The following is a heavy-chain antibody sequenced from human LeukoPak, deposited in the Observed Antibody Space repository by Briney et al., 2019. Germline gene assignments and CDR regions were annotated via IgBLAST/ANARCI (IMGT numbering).Heavy chain of an antibody. CDR3: AKDLYGDYVLGAFDI. D-gene: IGHD4-17*01. V-gene: IGHV3-9*03. J-gene: IGHJ3*02. CDR1: GFTFDDYA. CDR2: ISWNSGSI. Sequence: GRSLRLSCAASGFTFDDYAMHWVRHAPGKGLEWVSGISWNSGSIGYADSVKGRFTISRDNAKNSLYLQMNSLRAEDMALYYCAKDLYGDYVLGAFDIWGQGTMVTVSS.